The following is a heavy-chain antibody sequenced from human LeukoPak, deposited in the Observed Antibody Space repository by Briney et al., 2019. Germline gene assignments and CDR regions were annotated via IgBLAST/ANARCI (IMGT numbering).Heavy chain of an antibody. V-gene: IGHV3-30*18. J-gene: IGHJ4*02. CDR1: GFTFSSYG. CDR2: XSYDGSNK. CDR3: AKDGFDSGDIVVVPAAY. D-gene: IGHD2-2*01. Sequence: SLXLSCAASGFTFSSYGMHWVRQAPGKGLEWVAXXSYDGSNKYYADSVKGRFTISRDNSKNTLYLQMNSLRAEDTAVYYCAKDGFDSGDIVVVPAAYWGQGTLVTVSS.